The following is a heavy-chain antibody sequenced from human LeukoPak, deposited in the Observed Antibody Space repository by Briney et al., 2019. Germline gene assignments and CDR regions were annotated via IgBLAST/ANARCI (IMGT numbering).Heavy chain of an antibody. V-gene: IGHV1-8*01. Sequence: ASVKVSCXASGYTYTSYDINWVRQATGHGLEWMVWMNSNSGNTGYAQKLQGRVTMTINTSTSTAYMALTSLRSEDTAVYYCARGTGPAYWGQGTLVTASS. CDR3: ARGTGPAY. D-gene: IGHD1-14*01. CDR2: MNSNSGNT. CDR1: GYTYTSYD. J-gene: IGHJ4*02.